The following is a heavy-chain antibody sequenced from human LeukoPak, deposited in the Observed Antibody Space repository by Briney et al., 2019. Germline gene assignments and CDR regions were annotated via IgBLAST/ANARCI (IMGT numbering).Heavy chain of an antibody. CDR2: IYYSGST. CDR3: ARVAQWLVRGARPRLYGMDV. D-gene: IGHD6-19*01. CDR1: GGSISSSSYY. V-gene: IGHV4-39*07. Sequence: SETLSLTCTVSGGSISSSSYYWGWIRQPPGKGLEWIGSIYYSGSTYYNPSLKSRVTISVDTSKNQFSLKLSSVTAADTAVYYCARVAQWLVRGARPRLYGMDVWGQGTTVTVSS. J-gene: IGHJ6*02.